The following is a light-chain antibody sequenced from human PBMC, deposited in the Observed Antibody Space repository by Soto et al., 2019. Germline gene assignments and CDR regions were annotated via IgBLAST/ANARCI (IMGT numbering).Light chain of an antibody. CDR2: WAS. CDR3: QQYYTTPPMYT. J-gene: IGKJ2*01. V-gene: IGKV4-1*01. CDR1: QSVLYSSNNKNY. Sequence: DIVLTQSPDSLAVSLGERATINCKSSQSVLYSSNNKNYLAWYQQKPGQPPKLLIYWASTRKSGVPDRFSGSGSGTDFTLTISSLQAEDVAVYYCQQYYTTPPMYTFGQGTKLEIK.